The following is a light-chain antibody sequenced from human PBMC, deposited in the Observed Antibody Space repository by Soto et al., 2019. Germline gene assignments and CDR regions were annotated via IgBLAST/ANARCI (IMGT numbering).Light chain of an antibody. J-gene: IGKJ1*01. Sequence: DIQMTQSPSSLSASVGDRFTITCRASQSISTSLNWYQQKPGKAPKLLIYAASSLQSGVPSRFSGSGSGTDFTLTISSLQPEDFATYYCQQTYSTLWPFGQGTKVDIK. CDR2: AAS. CDR3: QQTYSTLWP. V-gene: IGKV1-39*01. CDR1: QSISTS.